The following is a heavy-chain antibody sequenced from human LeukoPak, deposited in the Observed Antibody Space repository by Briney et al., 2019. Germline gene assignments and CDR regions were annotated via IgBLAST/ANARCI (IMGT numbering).Heavy chain of an antibody. Sequence: PSETLSLTCAVYGVSFSGYYWSWLRQPPGKGLEWVGEINHSGSTNYNPSLKSRDTISVDTNKNQFSLKQSSGPAADAAGYYYASLYSGLEYWGQGTLVPVPS. V-gene: IGHV4-34*01. CDR1: GVSFSGYY. CDR2: INHSGST. D-gene: IGHD1-26*01. J-gene: IGHJ4*02. CDR3: ASLYSGLEY.